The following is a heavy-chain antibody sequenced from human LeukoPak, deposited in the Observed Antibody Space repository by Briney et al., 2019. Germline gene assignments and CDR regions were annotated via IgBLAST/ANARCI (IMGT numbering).Heavy chain of an antibody. CDR2: ISSSSSYI. J-gene: IGHJ6*02. CDR1: GFTFSSYS. V-gene: IGHV3-21*04. D-gene: IGHD3-3*01. Sequence: PGGSLRLSCAASGFTFSSYSMNWVRQAPGKGLEWVSSISSSSSYIYYADSVKGRFTISRDNAKNSLYLQMNSLRAEDTAVYYCARALLEREWLFSWRDLDYYYGMDVWGQGTTVTVSS. CDR3: ARALLEREWLFSWRDLDYYYGMDV.